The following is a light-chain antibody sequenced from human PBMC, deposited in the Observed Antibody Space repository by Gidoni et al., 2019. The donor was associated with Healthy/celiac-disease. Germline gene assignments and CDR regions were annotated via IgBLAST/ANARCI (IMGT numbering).Light chain of an antibody. CDR3: QQLNSYPLT. J-gene: IGKJ3*01. CDR1: RGISSY. Sequence: DIQLTQSPSFLSASVGDRVTITCRASRGISSYLAWYHQKPGKAPKLLIYAASTLQGGVPSRFSGSGSGTEFTLTISSLQPEDFATYYCQQLNSYPLTFGPGTKVDIK. CDR2: AAS. V-gene: IGKV1-9*01.